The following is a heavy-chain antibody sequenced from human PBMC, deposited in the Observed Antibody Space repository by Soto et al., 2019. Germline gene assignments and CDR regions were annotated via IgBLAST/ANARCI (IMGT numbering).Heavy chain of an antibody. J-gene: IGHJ4*02. Sequence: GGSLRVSCAASGFTFSSYAMSWVRQAPGRGLEWVSAISAGGGSTYYADSVKGRFTISRDNSKNTLYLQMNSLRAEDTAVYYCAKIYGSSAYYPDYWGQGTLVTVSS. CDR2: ISAGGGST. CDR1: GFTFSSYA. D-gene: IGHD3-22*01. V-gene: IGHV3-23*01. CDR3: AKIYGSSAYYPDY.